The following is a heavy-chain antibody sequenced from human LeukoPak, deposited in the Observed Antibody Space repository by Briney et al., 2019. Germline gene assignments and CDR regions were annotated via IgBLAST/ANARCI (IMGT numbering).Heavy chain of an antibody. J-gene: IGHJ4*02. CDR3: AAGDYYDSSGYYLPFDY. D-gene: IGHD3-22*01. CDR1: GFTFTSSA. CDR2: IVVGSGNT. Sequence: SVKVSCKASGFTFTSSAVQWVRQARGQRLGWIERIVVGSGNTNYAQKFQERVTITRDMSTSTAYMELSSLRSEDTAVYYCAAGDYYDSSGYYLPFDYWGQGTLVTVSS. V-gene: IGHV1-58*01.